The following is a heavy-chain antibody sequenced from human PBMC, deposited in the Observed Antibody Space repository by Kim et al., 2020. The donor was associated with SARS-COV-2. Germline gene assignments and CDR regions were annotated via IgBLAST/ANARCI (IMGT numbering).Heavy chain of an antibody. CDR1: GYSFTSYW. Sequence: GESLKISCKGSGYSFTSYWISWVRQMPGKGLEWMGRIDPSDSYTNYSPSFQGHVTISADKSISTAYLQWSSLKASDTAMYYCAGAPYYYDSSGLDYWGQGTLVTVSS. CDR2: IDPSDSYT. CDR3: AGAPYYYDSSGLDY. D-gene: IGHD3-22*01. V-gene: IGHV5-10-1*01. J-gene: IGHJ4*02.